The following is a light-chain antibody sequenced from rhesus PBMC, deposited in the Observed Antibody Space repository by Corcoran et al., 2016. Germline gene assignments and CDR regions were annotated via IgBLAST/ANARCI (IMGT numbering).Light chain of an antibody. CDR2: KGS. V-gene: IGKV1-22*01. Sequence: DIQMTQSPSSLSASVGDTVTITCRASQSISSWLAWYQQKPRKAPKLLIYKGSSLQSGVPLRFRGSGSGKEFTLTISSLQPEDFAAYYGLQGDSTPLTFGGGTKVELK. J-gene: IGKJ4*01. CDR1: QSISSW. CDR3: LQGDSTPLT.